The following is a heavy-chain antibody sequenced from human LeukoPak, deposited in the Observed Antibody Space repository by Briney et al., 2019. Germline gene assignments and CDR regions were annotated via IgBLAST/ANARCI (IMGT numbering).Heavy chain of an antibody. V-gene: IGHV3-48*03. CDR2: ISSSGSTI. J-gene: IGHJ4*02. CDR1: GFTFSSYE. D-gene: IGHD6-19*01. CDR3: ARDLGYSSGWYYFDY. Sequence: SGGSLRLSCAASGFTFSSYEMNWVRQALGKGLEWVSYISSSGSTIYYADSVKGRFTISRDNAKSSLYLQMNSLRAEDTAVYYCARDLGYSSGWYYFDYWGQGTLVTVSS.